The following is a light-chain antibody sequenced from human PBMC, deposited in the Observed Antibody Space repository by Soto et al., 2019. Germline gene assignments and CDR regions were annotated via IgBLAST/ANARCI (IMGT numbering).Light chain of an antibody. V-gene: IGKV1-5*01. J-gene: IGKJ1*01. Sequence: DIQMTQSPSTLSASVGDRVTITCRASQSISTWLAWYQQKPGKVPKLLIYDASSLESGVPSRFTGSGSGTEFTLTISSLQPDDFATYYCQQYNSWTFGQGTKVDIK. CDR1: QSISTW. CDR3: QQYNSWT. CDR2: DAS.